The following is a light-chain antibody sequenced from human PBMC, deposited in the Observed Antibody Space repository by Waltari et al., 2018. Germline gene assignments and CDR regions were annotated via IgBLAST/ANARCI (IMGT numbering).Light chain of an antibody. V-gene: IGLV8-61*01. Sequence: QTVVTQEPSFSVSPGGTVTLTCCLISGLVSTTSYPSWYQQTPGQPPRPLIYSTNTRSSGVPDRFSGSILGNKAALTITGAQADDEAVYHCVLYMGGGILFGGGTTLTVL. J-gene: IGLJ3*02. CDR2: STN. CDR1: SGLVSTTSY. CDR3: VLYMGGGIL.